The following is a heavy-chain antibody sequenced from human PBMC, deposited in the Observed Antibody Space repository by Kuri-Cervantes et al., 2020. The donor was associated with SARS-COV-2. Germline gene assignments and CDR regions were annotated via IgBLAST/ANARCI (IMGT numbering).Heavy chain of an antibody. CDR3: ARLVGATGAFDI. J-gene: IGHJ3*02. Sequence: SETLSLTCAVYGGSFSGYYWSWIHQPPGKGLEWIGEINDSGSTNYNPSLKSRITLSVDTSKNQFSLKLSSVTAADTAVYYCARLVGATGAFDIWGQGTMVTVSS. V-gene: IGHV4-34*10. CDR2: INDSGST. CDR1: GGSFSGYY. D-gene: IGHD1-26*01.